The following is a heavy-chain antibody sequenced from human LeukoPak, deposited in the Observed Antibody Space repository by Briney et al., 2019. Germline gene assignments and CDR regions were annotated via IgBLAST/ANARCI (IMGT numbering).Heavy chain of an antibody. CDR1: ELTFSNAW. J-gene: IGHJ4*02. CDR3: TTVKKIIWFGEFRYVDY. CDR2: IKSKSDGGTT. V-gene: IGHV3-15*01. D-gene: IGHD3-10*01. Sequence: PGGSLRLSCAASELTFSNAWMSWVRQAPGKGLEWVGRIKSKSDGGTTDYAAPVKGRFTISRDDSKKTLYLQMNSLKTEDTAVYYCTTVKKIIWFGEFRYVDYWGQGTLVTVSS.